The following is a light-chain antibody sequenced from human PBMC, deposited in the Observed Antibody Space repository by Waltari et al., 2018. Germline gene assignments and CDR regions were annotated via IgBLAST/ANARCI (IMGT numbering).Light chain of an antibody. CDR3: QQYYSTPLT. CDR2: WAS. Sequence: DIVMTQSPDSLAVSLGARATFNCKSSQSLLYSSNNKNSLAWYQQKPGQPPKLLIYWASSRESGVPDRFSASGSGTDFTLTISSLQAEDVAVYYCQQYYSTPLTFGGGTKVEIK. V-gene: IGKV4-1*01. CDR1: QSLLYSSNNKNS. J-gene: IGKJ4*01.